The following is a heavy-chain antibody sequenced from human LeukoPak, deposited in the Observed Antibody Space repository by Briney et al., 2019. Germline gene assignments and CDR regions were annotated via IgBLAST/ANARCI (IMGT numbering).Heavy chain of an antibody. CDR2: INPNSGGT. D-gene: IGHD1-26*01. V-gene: IGHV1-2*02. CDR3: AGEDFSGSYWGFDY. J-gene: IGHJ4*02. CDR1: GYTFTGYY. Sequence: ASVKVSCKASGYTFTGYYMHLVRQAPGQGLEWMGWINPNSGGTNYAQKFQGRVTMTRDTSISTAYMELSRLRSDDTAVYYCAGEDFSGSYWGFDYWGQGTLVTVSS.